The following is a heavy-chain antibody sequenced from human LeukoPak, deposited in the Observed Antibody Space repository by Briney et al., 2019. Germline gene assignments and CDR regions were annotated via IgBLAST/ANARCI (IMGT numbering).Heavy chain of an antibody. J-gene: IGHJ3*02. CDR1: GFTFEDYG. Sequence: RAGGSLRLSCVASGFTFEDYGMSWVRQPPGKGLEWVSGINWNGGSTGYADSLKGRFTISRDGAKNSLYLQMNSLRAEDTAVYYCARDYYDSSGRRYDALEIWGQGTMVTVSS. CDR2: INWNGGST. V-gene: IGHV3-20*04. CDR3: ARDYYDSSGRRYDALEI. D-gene: IGHD3-22*01.